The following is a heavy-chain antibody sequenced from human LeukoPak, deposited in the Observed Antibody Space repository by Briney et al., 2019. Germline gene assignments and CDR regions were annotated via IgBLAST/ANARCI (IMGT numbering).Heavy chain of an antibody. CDR3: ARGHYQMGL. V-gene: IGHV3-7*01. J-gene: IGHJ4*02. D-gene: IGHD1-26*01. Sequence: GGSLRLSCAASGFTFSIYWMSWARQAPGKGLEWVANIKQDGSEEYYVDSVKGRFTISRDNAKNSLYLQMDSLRVEDTAVYYCARGHYQMGLWGQGTLVTVSS. CDR2: IKQDGSEE. CDR1: GFTFSIYW.